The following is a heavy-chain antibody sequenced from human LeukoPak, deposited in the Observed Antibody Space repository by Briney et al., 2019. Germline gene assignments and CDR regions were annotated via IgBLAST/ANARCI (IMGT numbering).Heavy chain of an antibody. CDR3: ARTGHYQFDS. D-gene: IGHD3-9*01. V-gene: IGHV1-18*01. J-gene: IGHJ4*02. CDR2: VSIYNDNT. Sequence: ASVKVSCKASGYSFTDYDFSWVRQAPGQGLEWLGWVSIYNDNTNYAREFQDRITMTTDISTSTAYMELKSLTSDDTAVYFCARTGHYQFDSWGQGTLVTVSS. CDR1: GYSFTDYD.